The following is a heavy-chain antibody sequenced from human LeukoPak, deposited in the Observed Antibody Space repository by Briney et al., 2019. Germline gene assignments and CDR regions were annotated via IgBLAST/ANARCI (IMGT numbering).Heavy chain of an antibody. CDR1: GGSISSSTSY. D-gene: IGHD3-22*01. CDR3: ARQMYYYDGSGYYDY. V-gene: IGHV4-39*01. J-gene: IGHJ4*02. CDR2: IYYSGST. Sequence: PSETLSLTCTVSGGSISSSTSYWGWIRRPPGKGLEWIGSIYYSGSTYYNPSLKSRVTISVDTSKNQFSLRLSSVTAADTAVYFCARQMYYYDGSGYYDYWGQGALVTVSS.